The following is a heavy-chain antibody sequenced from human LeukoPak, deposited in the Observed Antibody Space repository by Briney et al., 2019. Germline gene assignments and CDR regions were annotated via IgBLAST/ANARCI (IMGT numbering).Heavy chain of an antibody. Sequence: ASVKVSRKASGYTFTSYDINWVRQATGQGLEWTGWMNPNSGNTGYAQKFQGRVTMTRNTSISTAYMELSSLRSEDTAVYYCARDAPSYGMDAWGQGTTVTVSS. V-gene: IGHV1-8*01. CDR3: ARDAPSYGMDA. CDR2: MNPNSGNT. D-gene: IGHD2-2*01. J-gene: IGHJ6*02. CDR1: GYTFTSYD.